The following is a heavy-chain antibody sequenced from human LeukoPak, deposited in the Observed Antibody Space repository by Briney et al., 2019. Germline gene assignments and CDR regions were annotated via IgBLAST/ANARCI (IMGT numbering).Heavy chain of an antibody. J-gene: IGHJ4*02. CDR3: ARISQDGSN. CDR1: GFTFSSYW. CDR2: INSDGSSP. Sequence: GGSLRLSCAASGFTFSSYWMHWVRQAPGKGLVWFSCINSDGSSPSYADSVKGRFTISRDNSKNTLYLQMNSLRAEDTAVYYCARISQDGSNWGQGTLVTVSS. V-gene: IGHV3-74*01. D-gene: IGHD5-24*01.